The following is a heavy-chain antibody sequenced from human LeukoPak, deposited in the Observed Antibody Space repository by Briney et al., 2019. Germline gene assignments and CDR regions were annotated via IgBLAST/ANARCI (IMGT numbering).Heavy chain of an antibody. CDR2: ISGSGGST. Sequence: PGGSLRLSCAASGFTFSSYAMSWVRQAPGKGLEWVSAISGSGGSTYYADSVKGRFTISRDNSKNTLYLQMNSLRAEDTAVYYCAKNIVVVVAALPCPYFDYWGQGTLVTVSS. V-gene: IGHV3-23*01. CDR1: GFTFSSYA. D-gene: IGHD2-15*01. CDR3: AKNIVVVVAALPCPYFDY. J-gene: IGHJ4*02.